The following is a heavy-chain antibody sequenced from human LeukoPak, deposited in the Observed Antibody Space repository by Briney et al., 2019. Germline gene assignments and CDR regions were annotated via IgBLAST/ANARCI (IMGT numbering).Heavy chain of an antibody. V-gene: IGHV4-30-2*01. Sequence: SETLSLTCAVSGGSISSGGYSWSWIRQPPGKGLEWIGYINHSGSTNYNPSLKSRVTISVDTSKNQFSLKLSSVTAADTAVYYCARVEADPYGDYGGYYFDYWGQGTLVTVSS. CDR1: GGSISSGGYS. CDR2: INHSGST. J-gene: IGHJ4*02. CDR3: ARVEADPYGDYGGYYFDY. D-gene: IGHD4-17*01.